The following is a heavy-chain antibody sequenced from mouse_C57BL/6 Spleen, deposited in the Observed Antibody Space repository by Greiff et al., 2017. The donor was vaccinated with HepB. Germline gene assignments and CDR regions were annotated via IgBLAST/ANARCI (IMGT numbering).Heavy chain of an antibody. J-gene: IGHJ3*01. D-gene: IGHD2-2*01. CDR3: ARSGGYDGFAY. CDR1: GYTFTSYW. CDR2: IHPNSGST. Sequence: VQLQQPGAELVKPGASVKLSCKASGYTFTSYWMHWVKQRPGQGLEWIGMIHPNSGSTNYNEKFKSKATLTVDKSSSTAYMQLSSLTSEDSAVYYCARSGGYDGFAYWGQGTLVTVSA. V-gene: IGHV1-64*01.